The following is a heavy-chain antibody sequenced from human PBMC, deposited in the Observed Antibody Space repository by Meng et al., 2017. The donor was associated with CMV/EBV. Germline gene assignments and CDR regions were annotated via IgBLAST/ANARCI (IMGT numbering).Heavy chain of an antibody. CDR1: GFTFSSYS. J-gene: IGHJ4*02. D-gene: IGHD6-6*01. CDR2: ISSSSSYI. Sequence: GESLKISCAASGFTFSSYSMNWVRQAPGKGLEWVSSISSSSSYIYYADSVKGRFTISRDSAKNSLYLQMNSLRAEDTAVYYCARDPGRIAARPWYWGQGTLVTVSS. V-gene: IGHV3-21*01. CDR3: ARDPGRIAARPWY.